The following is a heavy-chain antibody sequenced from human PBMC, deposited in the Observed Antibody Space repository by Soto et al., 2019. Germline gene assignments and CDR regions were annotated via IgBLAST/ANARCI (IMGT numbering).Heavy chain of an antibody. Sequence: EVQLVESGGGLVQPGGSLRLSCAASGFTLSSYDIHWVRQATGEGLAWVSGIGSGGDTHYADSVKGRLIISREDGKNSLYLQMNTLRVGDTAVYYCTRKTPPTGMEVWGQGATVTVSS. CDR2: IGSGGDT. D-gene: IGHD3-9*01. J-gene: IGHJ6*02. CDR3: TRKTPPTGMEV. V-gene: IGHV3-13*01. CDR1: GFTLSSYD.